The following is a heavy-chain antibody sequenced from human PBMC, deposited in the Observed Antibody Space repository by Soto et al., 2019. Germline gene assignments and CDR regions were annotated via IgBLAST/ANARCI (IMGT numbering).Heavy chain of an antibody. V-gene: IGHV4-59*01. D-gene: IGHD3-10*01. CDR1: GDSISTFY. Sequence: PXETLSLTCTVSGDSISTFYWSWIRQPPGKGLEWIGYIYYTGSTNYNPSLKSRVTMSVDTSKKQFSLKLTSVTAADTAVYYCARQRGNYFDYWGQGSLVTVSS. CDR2: IYYTGST. CDR3: ARQRGNYFDY. J-gene: IGHJ4*02.